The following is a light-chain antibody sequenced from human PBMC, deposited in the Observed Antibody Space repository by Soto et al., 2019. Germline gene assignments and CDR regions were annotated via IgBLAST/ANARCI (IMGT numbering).Light chain of an antibody. V-gene: IGKV1-27*01. J-gene: IGKJ5*01. CDR1: QDISVN. CDR2: SAS. CDR3: QKFNTAPLA. Sequence: DIQMTQSPSSLSASVGDRVTITCRASQDISVNLAWYQQKPGTVPNLLIYSASTLQSGVPTRFSGSGSGTDFTLTISGLQPEDVATYFCQKFNTAPLACGRGTRLEIK.